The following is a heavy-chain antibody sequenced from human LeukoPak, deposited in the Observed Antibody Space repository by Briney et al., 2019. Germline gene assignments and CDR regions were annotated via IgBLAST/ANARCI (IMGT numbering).Heavy chain of an antibody. CDR1: GFTFRSCA. Sequence: GGSLRLSCAASGFTFRSCAIYWVRQAPGKGLEWVSGISGSGGDTYFAGSVKGRFTISRDNSKNTVFLQMDSLRAEDTAVYYCAKTTAGYSSGRYPGWPIDYWGQGTLVTVSS. CDR2: ISGSGGDT. J-gene: IGHJ4*02. V-gene: IGHV3-23*01. CDR3: AKTTAGYSSGRYPGWPIDY. D-gene: IGHD6-19*01.